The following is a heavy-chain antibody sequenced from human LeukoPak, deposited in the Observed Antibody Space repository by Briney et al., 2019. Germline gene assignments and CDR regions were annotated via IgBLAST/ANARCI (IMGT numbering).Heavy chain of an antibody. CDR3: AKQFLDTN. CDR2: INAVDANT. Sequence: GGSLRLSCEASGFIFSSYAMTWVHQAAGKGLEWVATINAVDANTYYADSVKGRFTVSRDNSKNTLYLQINSLRAEDTAVYYCAKQFLDTNWGQGTLVTVSS. J-gene: IGHJ4*02. V-gene: IGHV3-23*01. D-gene: IGHD3-3*01. CDR1: GFIFSSYA.